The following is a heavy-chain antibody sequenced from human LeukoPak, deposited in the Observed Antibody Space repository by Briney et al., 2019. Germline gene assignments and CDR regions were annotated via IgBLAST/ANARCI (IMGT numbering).Heavy chain of an antibody. J-gene: IGHJ6*02. V-gene: IGHV1-69*04. CDR3: ARDLVWRYFDWLFPNSANYYYGMDV. Sequence: SVKVSCKASGGTFSSYAISWVRQAPGQGLEWMGRIIPILGIANYAQKFQGRVTITADKSTSTAYMELSSLRSEDTAVYYCARDLVWRYFDWLFPNSANYYYGMDVWGQGTTVTVSS. CDR2: IIPILGIA. D-gene: IGHD3-9*01. CDR1: GGTFSSYA.